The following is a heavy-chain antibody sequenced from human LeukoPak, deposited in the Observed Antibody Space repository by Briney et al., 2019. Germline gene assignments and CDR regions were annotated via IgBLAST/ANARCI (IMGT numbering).Heavy chain of an antibody. Sequence: PGGSLRLSCAASGFTFSSYSMNWVRQAPGKGLEWVSYISSSGSTIYYADSVEGRFTISRDNAKNSLYLQMNSLRAEDTAVYYFAELGITMIGGVWGKGTTVTISS. V-gene: IGHV3-48*04. CDR2: ISSSGSTI. J-gene: IGHJ6*04. CDR3: AELGITMIGGV. CDR1: GFTFSSYS. D-gene: IGHD3-10*02.